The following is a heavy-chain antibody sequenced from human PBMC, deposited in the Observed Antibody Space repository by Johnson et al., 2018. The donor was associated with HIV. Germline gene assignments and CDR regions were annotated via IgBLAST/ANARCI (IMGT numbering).Heavy chain of an antibody. V-gene: IGHV3-20*04. CDR2: INWNGGRT. CDR1: GFTFDDYG. Sequence: VQLVESGGGVVRPGGSLRLSCAASGFTFDDYGMSWVRQAPGKGLEWVSGINWNGGRTGYADSVKGRFTISRDNAKNSLYLQMNSLRDDDTAMYYCARVGDVYGAGSFIDAFDIWGQGTVVTVSS. CDR3: ARVGDVYGAGSFIDAFDI. J-gene: IGHJ3*02. D-gene: IGHD3-10*01.